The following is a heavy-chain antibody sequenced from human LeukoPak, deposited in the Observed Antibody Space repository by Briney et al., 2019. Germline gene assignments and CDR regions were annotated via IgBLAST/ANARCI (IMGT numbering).Heavy chain of an antibody. CDR2: INPNSGGT. Sequence: ASVKVSCKASGYTFTGYYMHWVRQAPGQGLEWMGWINPNSGGTNYAQKFQGRGTMTRDTSISTSYRELSRLRSDDTAVYYCARGGRSSGWYYFDYWGQGTLVTVSS. V-gene: IGHV1-2*02. D-gene: IGHD6-19*01. CDR3: ARGGRSSGWYYFDY. J-gene: IGHJ4*02. CDR1: GYTFTGYY.